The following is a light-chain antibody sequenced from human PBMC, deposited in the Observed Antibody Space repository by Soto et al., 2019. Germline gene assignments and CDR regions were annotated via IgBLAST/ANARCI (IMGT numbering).Light chain of an antibody. J-gene: IGLJ2*01. CDR1: SSDVGSYDL. CDR3: CSYAGTSTLV. V-gene: IGLV2-23*02. CDR2: EVR. Sequence: QSVLTQPASVSGSPGQSITISCTGTSSDVGSYDLVSWYQQHPGKAPKLMIYEVRKRPSGLSHRFSGSKSGNTSSLTICGLTAEDDDDYYCCSYAGTSTLVFGRGTKLTVL.